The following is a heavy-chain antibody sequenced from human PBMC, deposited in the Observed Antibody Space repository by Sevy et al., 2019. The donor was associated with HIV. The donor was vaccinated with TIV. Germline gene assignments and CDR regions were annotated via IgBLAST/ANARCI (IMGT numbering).Heavy chain of an antibody. Sequence: GSLRLSCVVSRFTSSNYWMHWVRQAPGKGLVWVSRINSDARITTYADSVKGRFTISRDLAKNTLYLQMNSVRVEDTAVYFCARGTAGVASLWGQGTLVTVSS. V-gene: IGHV3-74*01. CDR3: ARGTAGVASL. CDR2: INSDARIT. D-gene: IGHD3-10*01. J-gene: IGHJ4*02. CDR1: RFTSSNYW.